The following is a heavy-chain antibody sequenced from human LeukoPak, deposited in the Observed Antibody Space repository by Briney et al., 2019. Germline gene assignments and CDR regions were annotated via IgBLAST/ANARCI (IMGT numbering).Heavy chain of an antibody. J-gene: IGHJ3*02. CDR3: ARGSNYNAFDI. V-gene: IGHV1-69*04. Sequence: ASVKVSCKASGGTFSSYAISWVRQAPGQGLEWMGRIIPILGIANYAQKFQGRVTITADESTSTAYMELSSLRSEDTAVYYCARGSNYNAFDIWGQGTMVTVSS. CDR1: GGTFSSYA. CDR2: IIPILGIA. D-gene: IGHD4-11*01.